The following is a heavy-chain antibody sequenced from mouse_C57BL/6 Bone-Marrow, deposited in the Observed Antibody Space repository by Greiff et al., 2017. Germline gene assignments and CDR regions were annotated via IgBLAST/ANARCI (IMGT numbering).Heavy chain of an antibody. D-gene: IGHD2-10*01. CDR3: TFLPGVYAMDY. J-gene: IGHJ4*01. CDR2: IDPENGDT. Sequence: EVKLQQSGAELVRPGASVKLSCTASGFNIKDDYMHWVKQRPEQGLEWIGWIDPENGDTEYASKFQGKATITADTSSNTAYLQLSSLTSEDTAVYYCTFLPGVYAMDYWGQGTSVTVSS. V-gene: IGHV14-4*01. CDR1: GFNIKDDY.